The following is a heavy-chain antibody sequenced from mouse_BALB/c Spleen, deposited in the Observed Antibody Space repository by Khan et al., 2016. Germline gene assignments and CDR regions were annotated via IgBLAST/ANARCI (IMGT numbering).Heavy chain of an antibody. Sequence: VQLKESGPDLVKPSQSLSLICTVTGYSISSGYSWHWIRQFPGNKLEWMGCIRYSGSTNYNQSLKSRISITRDTSKNQFFLQLNSVTSEDTATYYCARDDYDEVYYAMDYWGQGTSVTVSS. CDR1: GYSISSGYS. CDR3: ARDDYDEVYYAMDY. V-gene: IGHV3-1*02. J-gene: IGHJ4*01. CDR2: IRYSGST. D-gene: IGHD2-4*01.